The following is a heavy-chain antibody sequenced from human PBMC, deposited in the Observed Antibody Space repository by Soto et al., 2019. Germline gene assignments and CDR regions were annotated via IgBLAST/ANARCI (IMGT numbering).Heavy chain of an antibody. D-gene: IGHD6-13*01. CDR2: ISAYNGNT. Sequence: ASVKVSCKASGYTFTCYGISWVRQAPGQGLEWMGWISAYNGNTNYAQKLQGRVTMTTDTSTSTAYMELRSLRSDDTAVYYCARYSSSSLPDEYYYYYYGMEVWGQGTTVTVSS. J-gene: IGHJ6*02. V-gene: IGHV1-18*01. CDR3: ARYSSSSLPDEYYYYYYGMEV. CDR1: GYTFTCYG.